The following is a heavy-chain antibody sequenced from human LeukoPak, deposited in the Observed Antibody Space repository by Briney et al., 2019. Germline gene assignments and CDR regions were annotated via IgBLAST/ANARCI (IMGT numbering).Heavy chain of an antibody. CDR3: AKDVCTSPRCLLYFDS. V-gene: IGHV3-23*01. J-gene: IGHJ4*02. Sequence: GGSLRLSCTTSGFAFSNYAMNWVRQAPGKGPEWVSGISGFNTYYADSVKGRFTIFRDNSKNVLYLQMDRLRAEDTAVYSCAKDVCTSPRCLLYFDSWGQGTLVAVSS. D-gene: IGHD2-8*01. CDR2: ISGFNT. CDR1: GFAFSNYA.